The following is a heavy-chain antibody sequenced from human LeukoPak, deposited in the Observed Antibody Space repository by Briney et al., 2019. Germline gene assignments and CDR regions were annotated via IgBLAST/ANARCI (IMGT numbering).Heavy chain of an antibody. CDR3: ARDPPTSGAFEY. D-gene: IGHD1-26*01. J-gene: IGHJ4*02. CDR1: GFTFSSYG. V-gene: IGHV3-48*04. CDR2: ISGSGTTM. Sequence: GRSLRLSCVASGFTFSSYGMHWVRQAPGKGLEWVSYISGSGTTMYYGDSVKGRFTVSRDNAKNSLYLQMNSLRAEDTAVYYCARDPPTSGAFEYWGQGTLVTVSS.